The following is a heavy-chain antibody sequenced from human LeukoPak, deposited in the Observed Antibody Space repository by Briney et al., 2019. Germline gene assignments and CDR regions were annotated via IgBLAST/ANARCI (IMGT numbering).Heavy chain of an antibody. CDR3: ARDGYNSYNY. CDR1: GFTFSSYA. CDR2: IIGSGGGT. Sequence: GSLRLFCGASGFTFSSYAMSWVRQAPGKGLEWGSAIIGSGGGTYYGDSVKGRFTISRDNSKNTLYLQMNSLRAEDTAVYFCARDGYNSYNYWGQGTLVTVSS. V-gene: IGHV3-23*01. D-gene: IGHD5-24*01. J-gene: IGHJ4*02.